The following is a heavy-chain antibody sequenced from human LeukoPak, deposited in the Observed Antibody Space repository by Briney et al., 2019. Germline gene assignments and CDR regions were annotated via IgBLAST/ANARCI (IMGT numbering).Heavy chain of an antibody. CDR2: ISYDGSNK. V-gene: IGHV3-30*18. Sequence: PGRSLRLSCAASGFTFSSYGMHWVRQAPGKGLEWVAVISYDGSNKYYADSVKGRFTISRDNSKNTLYLQMNSLRAEDTAVYYCAKADAPIAAVGHPAYWGQGTLVTVSS. J-gene: IGHJ4*02. CDR3: AKADAPIAAVGHPAY. CDR1: GFTFSSYG. D-gene: IGHD6-13*01.